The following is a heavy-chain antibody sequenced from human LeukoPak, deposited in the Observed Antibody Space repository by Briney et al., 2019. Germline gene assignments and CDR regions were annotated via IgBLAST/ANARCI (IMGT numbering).Heavy chain of an antibody. Sequence: SETLSLTCSVSGVSISSGSNYWGWIRQPPGKTLEWIGSIYSSGSTHYNPSLKSRVIILIDTAKNQFSLKLSSVTAADTAVYFCARGPYSYDSSGAFDIWGQGTMVTVSS. J-gene: IGHJ3*02. D-gene: IGHD3-22*01. CDR3: ARGPYSYDSSGAFDI. CDR1: GVSISSGSNY. V-gene: IGHV4-39*07. CDR2: IYSSGST.